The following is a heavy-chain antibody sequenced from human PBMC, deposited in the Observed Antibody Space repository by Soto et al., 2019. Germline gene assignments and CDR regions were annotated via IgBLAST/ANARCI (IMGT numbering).Heavy chain of an antibody. CDR1: GYSFTSYW. Sequence: PGESLKICCKGSGYSFTSYWIGWVRQMPGKGLEWMGIIYPGDSDTRYSPSFQGRVTISADKSISTAYLQWRSLKASDTAMYYCARQREARREVAGNVDLDSWGQGTLVTVSS. V-gene: IGHV5-51*01. J-gene: IGHJ4*02. CDR2: IYPGDSDT. D-gene: IGHD6-19*01. CDR3: ARQREARREVAGNVDLDS.